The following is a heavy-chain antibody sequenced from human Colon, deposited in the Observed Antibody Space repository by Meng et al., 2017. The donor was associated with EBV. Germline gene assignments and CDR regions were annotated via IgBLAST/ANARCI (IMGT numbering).Heavy chain of an antibody. CDR2: INHGGRT. CDR3: ARDRARLIKYNWFDP. Sequence: QVQLQQWGAGLLKPSXXXXLTXXVSGGSFSGYYWRWIRQSPGKGLEWIGEINHGGRTTYNPSLKSRVTFPVDTSKNQFSLRLTSVNAADTAVYYCARDRARLIKYNWFDPWGQGTLVTVSS. V-gene: IGHV4-34*01. D-gene: IGHD3-10*01. CDR1: GGSFSGYY. J-gene: IGHJ5*02.